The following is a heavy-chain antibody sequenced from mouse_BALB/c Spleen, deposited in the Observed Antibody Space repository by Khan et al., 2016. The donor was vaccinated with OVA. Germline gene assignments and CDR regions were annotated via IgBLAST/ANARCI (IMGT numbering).Heavy chain of an antibody. CDR1: GYSFTGYF. CDR3: TRIYRGDFDY. D-gene: IGHD2-13*01. Sequence: VQLQQSGPELVRPGASVKISCTASGYSFTGYFMNWVMQSHGKSLEWIGRINPHIGETFYNQRFKDKTTLTVDESSSPAHMELRSLASEDSAVYYCTRIYRGDFDYWGQGTTLTVSS. J-gene: IGHJ2*01. V-gene: IGHV1-20*02. CDR2: INPHIGET.